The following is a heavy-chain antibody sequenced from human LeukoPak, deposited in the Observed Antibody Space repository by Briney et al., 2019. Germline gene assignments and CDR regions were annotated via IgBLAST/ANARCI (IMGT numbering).Heavy chain of an antibody. D-gene: IGHD6-19*01. CDR2: INHSGST. V-gene: IGHV4-34*01. CDR1: GGSFSGYY. J-gene: IGHJ4*02. Sequence: SETLSLTCAVYGGSFSGYYWSWIRQPPRKGLEWIGEINHSGSTNYNPSLKSRVTISVDTSKNQFSLKLSSVTAADTAVYYCARGGRGYSSGWYLSLWGQGTLVTVSS. CDR3: ARGGRGYSSGWYLSL.